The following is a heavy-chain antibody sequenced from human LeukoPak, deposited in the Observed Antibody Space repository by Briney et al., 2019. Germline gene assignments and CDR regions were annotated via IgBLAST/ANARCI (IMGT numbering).Heavy chain of an antibody. V-gene: IGHV4-39*01. CDR2: IYYSGST. Sequence: PSETLSLTCTVSGGSISSSSYYWGWIRQPPGKGLEWIGSIYYSGSTYYNPSLKSRVTISVDTSKNQFSLKLSSVTAADTAVYYCASATCSGGSCNAFDIWGQGTMVTVSS. CDR1: GGSISSSSYY. J-gene: IGHJ3*02. D-gene: IGHD2-15*01. CDR3: ASATCSGGSCNAFDI.